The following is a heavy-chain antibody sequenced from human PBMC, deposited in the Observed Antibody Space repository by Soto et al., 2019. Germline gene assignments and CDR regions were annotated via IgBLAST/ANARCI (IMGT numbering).Heavy chain of an antibody. CDR1: GYTFTSYG. D-gene: IGHD6-13*01. Sequence: ASVKLSCKASGYTFTSYGISWVRQAPGQGLEWMGWISAYNGNTNYAQKLQGRVTMTTDTSTSTAYMELRSLRSDDTAVYYCARHRGRTAAGTEFGMDVWGQGTTVTVSS. CDR2: ISAYNGNT. CDR3: ARHRGRTAAGTEFGMDV. J-gene: IGHJ6*02. V-gene: IGHV1-18*01.